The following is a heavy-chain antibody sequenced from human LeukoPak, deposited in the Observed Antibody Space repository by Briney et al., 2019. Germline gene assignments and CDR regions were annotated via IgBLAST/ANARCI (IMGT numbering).Heavy chain of an antibody. Sequence: GGSLRLSCAASGYTFSSYCMHGVRQAPGKGLVWVSHINSDGSTTPYADSVKGRFTISRDNAKNTLYLQMNSLRAEDTAVYYCASDDTRSSGLGANWGQGTLVTVSS. V-gene: IGHV3-74*01. CDR1: GYTFSSYC. D-gene: IGHD4/OR15-4a*01. CDR2: INSDGSTT. J-gene: IGHJ4*02. CDR3: ASDDTRSSGLGAN.